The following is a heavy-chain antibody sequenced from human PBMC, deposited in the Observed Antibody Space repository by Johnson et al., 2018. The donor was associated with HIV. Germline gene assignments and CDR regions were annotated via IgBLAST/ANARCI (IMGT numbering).Heavy chain of an antibody. D-gene: IGHD2-15*01. Sequence: MLLVESGGGVVQPGRSLRLSCAASGFTFSSYGMSWVRQAPGKGLEWVANIKQDGSKKYYADSLKGRFTISRDNSKNTLYVQMNSLRGEDTAVYYCAKGQVVVAATSAFDIWGQGTMVTVSS. CDR1: GFTFSSYG. CDR2: IKQDGSKK. CDR3: AKGQVVVAATSAFDI. J-gene: IGHJ3*02. V-gene: IGHV3-7*01.